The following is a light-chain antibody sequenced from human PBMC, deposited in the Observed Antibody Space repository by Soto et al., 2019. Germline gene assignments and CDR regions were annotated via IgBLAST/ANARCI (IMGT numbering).Light chain of an antibody. Sequence: EILMTQSPASLSVSPGETATLYCRASHSLNTDLAWYQQKPGQAPRRLLYGASTRATGVPPRFSGGGSGTEFTLTIGSLQSEDSAIYYCQQYGSSITFGQGTRLEIK. J-gene: IGKJ5*01. CDR1: HSLNTD. CDR2: GAS. CDR3: QQYGSSIT. V-gene: IGKV3-15*01.